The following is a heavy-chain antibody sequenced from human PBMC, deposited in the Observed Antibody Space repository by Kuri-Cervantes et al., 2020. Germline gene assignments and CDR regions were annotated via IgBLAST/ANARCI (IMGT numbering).Heavy chain of an antibody. J-gene: IGHJ3*02. D-gene: IGHD1-26*01. V-gene: IGHV4-39*01. CDR1: GGSISSSSYY. Sequence: ESLKISCTVSGGSISSSSYYWGWIRQPPGKGLEWIGSTYYSGSTYYNPSLKSRVTTSVDTSKNQFSLRLTSVTAADTAVYYCARLSGSYFKAGRGAFDIWGQGTMVTVSS. CDR3: ARLSGSYFKAGRGAFDI. CDR2: TYYSGST.